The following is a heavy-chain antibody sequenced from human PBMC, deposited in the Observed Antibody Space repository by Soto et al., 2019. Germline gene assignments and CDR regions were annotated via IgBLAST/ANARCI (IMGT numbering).Heavy chain of an antibody. Sequence: GGSLRLSCAASGFTFSSYGMHWVRQAPGKGLEWVAVISYDGSNKYYADSVKGRFTISRDNSKNTLYLQMNGLRAEDTAVYCCAKVLVGATKIYYYYYGMDVRGQGTTVTVSS. CDR3: AKVLVGATKIYYYYYGMDV. V-gene: IGHV3-30*18. CDR2: ISYDGSNK. D-gene: IGHD1-26*01. J-gene: IGHJ6*02. CDR1: GFTFSSYG.